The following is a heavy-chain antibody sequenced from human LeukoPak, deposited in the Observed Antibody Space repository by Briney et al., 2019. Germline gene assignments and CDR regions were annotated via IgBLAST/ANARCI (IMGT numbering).Heavy chain of an antibody. Sequence: TGGSLRLSCAASGFTFSSYNMNWVRQAPGKGLEWVSYISSRSSTIYYADSVKGRFTISRDDAKNSLYLQMNNLRDEDTAVYYCARRFDSWGQGTLVTVSS. CDR2: ISSRSSTI. CDR3: ARRFDS. CDR1: GFTFSSYN. V-gene: IGHV3-48*02. J-gene: IGHJ4*02.